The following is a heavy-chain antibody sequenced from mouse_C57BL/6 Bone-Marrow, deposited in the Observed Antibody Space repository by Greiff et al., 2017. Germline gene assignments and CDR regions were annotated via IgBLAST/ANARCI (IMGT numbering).Heavy chain of an antibody. Sequence: VQLQQSGAELARPGASVKLSCKASGYTFTSYGISWVKQRTGQGLEWIGEIYPRSGNTYYNEKFKGKATLTAAKSSSTAYMELRSLTSEDSAVYVCARDYGSPFAYWGQGTLVTVSA. V-gene: IGHV1-81*01. J-gene: IGHJ3*01. D-gene: IGHD1-1*01. CDR3: ARDYGSPFAY. CDR2: IYPRSGNT. CDR1: GYTFTSYG.